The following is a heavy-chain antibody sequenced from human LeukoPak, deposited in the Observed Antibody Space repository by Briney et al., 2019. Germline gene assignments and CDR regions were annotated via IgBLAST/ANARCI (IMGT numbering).Heavy chain of an antibody. CDR1: GGSISSYY. D-gene: IGHD3-10*01. Sequence: SETLSLTCTVSGGSISSYYWSWIRQPPGKGLEWIGYIYTSGSTNYNPSLKSRVTMSVDTSKNQFSLKLSSVTAADTAVYYCARSGEQKRYFDYWGQGNLVTVSS. J-gene: IGHJ4*02. CDR2: IYTSGST. CDR3: ARSGEQKRYFDY. V-gene: IGHV4-4*09.